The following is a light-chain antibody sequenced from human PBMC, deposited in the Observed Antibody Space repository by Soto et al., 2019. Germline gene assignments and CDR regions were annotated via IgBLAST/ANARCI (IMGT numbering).Light chain of an antibody. J-gene: IGLJ1*01. CDR1: SSDVGGYDY. Sequence: QSVLTQPASVSGSPGQSITISCTGTSSDVGGYDYVSWYQQHPGKAPKVMIYEVTHRPSGVSYRFSGSKSGNTASLTISGLQADEEADYYCSAYTGTSGRVFGTGTKLTVL. V-gene: IGLV2-14*01. CDR2: EVT. CDR3: SAYTGTSGRV.